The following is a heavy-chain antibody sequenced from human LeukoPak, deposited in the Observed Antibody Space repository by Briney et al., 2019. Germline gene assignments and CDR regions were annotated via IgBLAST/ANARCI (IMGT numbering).Heavy chain of an antibody. D-gene: IGHD5-18*01. CDR2: ISSSSSTI. V-gene: IGHV3-48*01. CDR1: GFTFSSYS. CDR3: AREGLSKDTSMAMLTYFYYYMDV. Sequence: PGGSLRLSCAASGFTFSSYSMNWVSQAPGKGLEWVSYISSSSSTIYYADSVKGRFTISRDNAENSLYLQMNSLRGEDTAIYYCAREGLSKDTSMAMLTYFYYYMDVWGKGTAVTVS. J-gene: IGHJ6*03.